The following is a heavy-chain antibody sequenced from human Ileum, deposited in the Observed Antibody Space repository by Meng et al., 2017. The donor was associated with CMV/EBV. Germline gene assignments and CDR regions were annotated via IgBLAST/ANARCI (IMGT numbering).Heavy chain of an antibody. V-gene: IGHV3-30*02. Sequence: GGSLRLSCAASGFIFSDYGMHWVRQAPGKGLEWVAFIRFDGNNKYHLDSVEGRFAISRDNSKNTLYLEMNILRTEDTAVYYCAKDWSLKYDGSGYYHLDHWGQGTLVTVSS. CDR1: GFIFSDYG. CDR2: IRFDGNNK. J-gene: IGHJ4*02. D-gene: IGHD3-22*01. CDR3: AKDWSLKYDGSGYYHLDH.